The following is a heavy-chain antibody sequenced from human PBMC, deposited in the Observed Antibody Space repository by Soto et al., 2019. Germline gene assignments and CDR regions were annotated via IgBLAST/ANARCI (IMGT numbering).Heavy chain of an antibody. V-gene: IGHV3-21*01. J-gene: IGHJ4*02. D-gene: IGHD3-22*01. CDR1: GFTFSSYS. CDR2: ISSSSSYI. CDR3: ARVYSTGYYDGPFDY. Sequence: GGSLRLSCAASGFTFSSYSMNWVRQAPGKGLEWVSSISSSSSYIYYADSVKGRFTISRDNAKNSLYRQMNSLRAEDTAVYYCARVYSTGYYDGPFDYWDQGTLVTVSS.